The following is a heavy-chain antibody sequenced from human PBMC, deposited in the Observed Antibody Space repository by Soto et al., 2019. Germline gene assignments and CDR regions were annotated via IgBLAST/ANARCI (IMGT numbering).Heavy chain of an antibody. Sequence: ASVKVSCKASGYTFTSYGISWVRRAPGQGLEWMGWISAYNGNTNYAQKLQGRVTMTTDTSTSTAYMELRSLRSDDTAVYYCARDVWGSPYYDFWSGSKGWFDPWGQGTLVTVSS. CDR2: ISAYNGNT. D-gene: IGHD3-3*01. J-gene: IGHJ5*02. V-gene: IGHV1-18*01. CDR3: ARDVWGSPYYDFWSGSKGWFDP. CDR1: GYTFTSYG.